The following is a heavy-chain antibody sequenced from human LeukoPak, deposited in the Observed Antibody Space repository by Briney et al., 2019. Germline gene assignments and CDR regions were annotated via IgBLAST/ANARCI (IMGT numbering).Heavy chain of an antibody. V-gene: IGHV1-69*04. J-gene: IGHJ3*01. CDR1: GGTFSSYA. Sequence: SVTVSCKASGGTFSSYAISWVRQAPGQGLEWMGRIIPILGIANYAQKFQGRVTITADRSTRTAYMELRTLRSEDTAVYFCARGATFIVEEAPHDAFDVWGQGTMVTVSS. D-gene: IGHD3-22*01. CDR3: ARGATFIVEEAPHDAFDV. CDR2: IIPILGIA.